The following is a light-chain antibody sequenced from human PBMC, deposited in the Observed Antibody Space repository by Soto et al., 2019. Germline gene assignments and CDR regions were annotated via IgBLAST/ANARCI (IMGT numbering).Light chain of an antibody. CDR1: SNDVGFYSY. V-gene: IGLV2-14*01. Sequence: QSVLTQPASVSGSPGQSITISCTGTSNDVGFYSYVSWYQQHPGKAPKLIIYEVTNRPSGVSDHLSGSKSDNTASLTISGLQAEDEADYYCSSYTISSTWVFGGGTKVNVL. J-gene: IGLJ3*02. CDR3: SSYTISSTWV. CDR2: EVT.